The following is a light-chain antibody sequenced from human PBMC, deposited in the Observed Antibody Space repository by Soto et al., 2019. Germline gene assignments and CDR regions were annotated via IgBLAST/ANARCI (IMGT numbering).Light chain of an antibody. CDR2: HVF. CDR3: TSWTSTSTYV. CDR1: SSDVGGFNY. V-gene: IGLV2-14*03. Sequence: QSVLTQDASVSGSPGQSIIISCTGTSSDVGGFNYVSWYQQHPGKAPKLMIYHVFTRPSGVSNRFSGSKSGNTASLTISALQAEDVADYYCTSWTSTSTYVFGSGTKVTV. J-gene: IGLJ1*01.